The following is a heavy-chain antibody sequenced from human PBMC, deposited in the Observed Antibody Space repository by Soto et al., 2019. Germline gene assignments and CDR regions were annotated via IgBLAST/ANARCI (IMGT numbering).Heavy chain of an antibody. J-gene: IGHJ5*01. CDR1: GDSISNLDYF. V-gene: IGHV4-30-4*01. D-gene: IGHD7-27*01. CDR3: ARGRYCLTGRCFPNWFNS. CDR2: IYKSATT. Sequence: SETLSLTCSVSGDSISNLDYFWAWIRQPPGQALEYIGYIYKSATTYYNPSFESRVAISVDTSKSQFSLHVTSVNAADTAVYFCARGRYCLTGRCFPNWFNSWGQGALVTVSS.